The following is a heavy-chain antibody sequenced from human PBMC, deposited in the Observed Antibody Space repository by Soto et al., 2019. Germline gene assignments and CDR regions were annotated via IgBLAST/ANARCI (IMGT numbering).Heavy chain of an antibody. D-gene: IGHD4-4*01. CDR3: ARGLPTAARSTLDP. J-gene: IGHJ5*02. V-gene: IGHV4-61*01. Sequence: TLSLTCTVSGGSVSSGSYYWSWIRQPPGKGLEWIGYIYYSGSTNYNPSLKSRVTISVDTSKNQFSLKLSSVTAADTAVYYCARGLPTAARSTLDPWGQGTLVTVSS. CDR2: IYYSGST. CDR1: GGSVSSGSYY.